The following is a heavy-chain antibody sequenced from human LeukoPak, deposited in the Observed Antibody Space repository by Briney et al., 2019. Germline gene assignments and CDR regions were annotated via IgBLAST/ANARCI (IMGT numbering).Heavy chain of an antibody. D-gene: IGHD6-6*01. V-gene: IGHV3-7*01. J-gene: IGHJ4*02. CDR2: IKQDGSEK. Sequence: GGSLRPSCAASGSTFSSYWMSWVRQDPGKWLEWVANIKQDGSEKHYVDYVKGRFTISRDNAKKSLFLQMNNLRVDDTAVYYCSRGSEYTSSTNYYFDYWGQGTLVTVSS. CDR1: GSTFSSYW. CDR3: SRGSEYTSSTNYYFDY.